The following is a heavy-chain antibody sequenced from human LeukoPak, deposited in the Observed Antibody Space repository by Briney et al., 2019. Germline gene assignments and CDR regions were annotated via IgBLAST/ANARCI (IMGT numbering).Heavy chain of an antibody. V-gene: IGHV4-4*07. CDR3: AGGNYYDSRNAFDI. D-gene: IGHD3-22*01. CDR2: IYTSGRT. Sequence: SETLSLTCTVSGASISSYYWGWIRQPAGKGLEWIGRIYTSGRTNYNPSLKSRVTISVDKSGNQFSLKLSSVTAADTAVYYCAGGNYYDSRNAFDIWGQGTKVTVSS. CDR1: GASISSYY. J-gene: IGHJ3*02.